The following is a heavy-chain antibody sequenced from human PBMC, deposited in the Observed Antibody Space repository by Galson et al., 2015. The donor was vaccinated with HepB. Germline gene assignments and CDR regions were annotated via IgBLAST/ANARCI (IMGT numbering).Heavy chain of an antibody. V-gene: IGHV4-39*01. J-gene: IGHJ2*01. Sequence: SETLSLTCTVSGGSISSDSSYWGWIRQPPGEGLEWIGNIYFSGNTKYNPSLKSRATVSIDTSKNQYSLRLTSVSAADTAVYFCAGASGWYFDLWGRGTLVTVSS. CDR3: AGASGWYFDL. CDR1: GGSISSDSSY. CDR2: IYFSGNT. D-gene: IGHD6-19*01.